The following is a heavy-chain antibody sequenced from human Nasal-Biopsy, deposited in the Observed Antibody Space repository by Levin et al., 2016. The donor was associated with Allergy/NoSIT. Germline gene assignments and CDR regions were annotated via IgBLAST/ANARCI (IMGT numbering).Heavy chain of an antibody. J-gene: IGHJ5*02. CDR3: VRLGGFGDLPYDLPYDP. Sequence: ASVKVSCKASGYIFTNYAIHWVRQAPGQGLDWMGWINPGTGNTQYSQKFQGRVTITRDTSASTVYMELSRLRSEDTAVYFCVRLGGFGDLPYDLPYDPWGQGTLVTVSS. D-gene: IGHD3/OR15-3a*01. CDR2: INPGTGNT. V-gene: IGHV1-3*01. CDR1: GYIFTNYA.